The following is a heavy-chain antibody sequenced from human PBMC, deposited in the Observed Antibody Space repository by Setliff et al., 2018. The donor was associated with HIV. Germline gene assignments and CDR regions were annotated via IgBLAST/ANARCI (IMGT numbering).Heavy chain of an antibody. CDR3: AALSLHTNAVYGVISTRFDP. CDR2: IKADGSEK. Sequence: GGSLRLSCAASGFTFSTYWMNWVRQAPGKGLEWVANIKADGSEKYYVDSVKGRFTISRDNAKNSLYLQMKSLRADDTAVYYCAALSLHTNAVYGVISTRFDPWGQGTLVTVSS. CDR1: GFTFSTYW. V-gene: IGHV3-7*03. J-gene: IGHJ5*02. D-gene: IGHD2-8*01.